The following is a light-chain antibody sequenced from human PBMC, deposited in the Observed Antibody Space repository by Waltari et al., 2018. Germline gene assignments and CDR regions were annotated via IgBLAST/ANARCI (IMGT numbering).Light chain of an antibody. CDR1: QSVGSN. CDR3: QQYNNWPL. CDR2: GAS. V-gene: IGKV3-15*01. Sequence: TLMTQSPATLSVSPGQRATLFCRASQSVGSNLAWYQQKPGQAPRLLIHGASSRATGIPARFSGSGSGTEFSLTISSLQSEDFAVYYCQQYNNWPLFGQGTKLEIK. J-gene: IGKJ2*01.